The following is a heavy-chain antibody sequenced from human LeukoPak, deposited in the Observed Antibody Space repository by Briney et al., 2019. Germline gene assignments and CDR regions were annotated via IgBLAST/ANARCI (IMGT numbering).Heavy chain of an antibody. CDR2: ITPIFGTP. J-gene: IGHJ4*02. D-gene: IGHD4-23*01. CDR3: TRSTKVVSRTFDY. CDR1: EGTFSSYA. V-gene: IGHV1-69*13. Sequence: ASVKVSCKASEGTFSSYAISWVRQAPGHGLELVGAITPIFGTPNYVEKFQGRVTISADESTSTAYMELSSLTSEDTAVYYCTRSTKVVSRTFDYWGQGTLVTVSS.